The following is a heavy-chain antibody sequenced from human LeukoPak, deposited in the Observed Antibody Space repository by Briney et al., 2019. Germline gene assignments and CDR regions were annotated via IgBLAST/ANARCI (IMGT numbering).Heavy chain of an antibody. CDR1: GFTFSSYW. Sequence: GGSLRLSCAASGFTFSSYWMHWVRQAPGKGLVWVSRINSDGSSTSYADSVKGQFTISRDNAKNTLYLQMNSLRAEDTAVYYCASRYYYDSSGRDYWGQGTLVTVSS. CDR3: ASRYYYDSSGRDY. J-gene: IGHJ4*02. D-gene: IGHD3-22*01. V-gene: IGHV3-74*01. CDR2: INSDGSST.